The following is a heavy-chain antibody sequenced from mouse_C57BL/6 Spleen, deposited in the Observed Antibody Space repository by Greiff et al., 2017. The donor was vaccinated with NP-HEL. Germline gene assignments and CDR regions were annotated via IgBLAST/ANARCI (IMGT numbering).Heavy chain of an antibody. CDR2: IYPGDGDT. J-gene: IGHJ1*03. D-gene: IGHD4-1*01. Sequence: QVQLQQSGPELVKPGASVKISCKASGYAFSSSWMNWVKQRPGKGLEWIGRIYPGDGDTNYIGKFKGKATLTADKSSSTAYMQLSSLTSEDSAVYFCARTGSYWYFDVWGTGTTVTVSS. CDR3: ARTGSYWYFDV. V-gene: IGHV1-82*01. CDR1: GYAFSSSW.